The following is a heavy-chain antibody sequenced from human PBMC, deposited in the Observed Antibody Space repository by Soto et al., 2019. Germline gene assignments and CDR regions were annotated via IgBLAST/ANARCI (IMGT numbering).Heavy chain of an antibody. CDR3: AKTYVAWANFPFGS. V-gene: IGHV4-59*01. CDR2: ISYSGNP. Sequence: QVQLQESGPGLVKSSETLSLTCTVSGGSISPYYWSWIRQSPGKGLEWIGYISYSGNPYYSPSLKSRVIMSLDTSRNQITLKVASATAADTAVYYCAKTYVAWANFPFGSWGQGIQVTVSS. J-gene: IGHJ4*02. D-gene: IGHD2-21*01. CDR1: GGSISPYY.